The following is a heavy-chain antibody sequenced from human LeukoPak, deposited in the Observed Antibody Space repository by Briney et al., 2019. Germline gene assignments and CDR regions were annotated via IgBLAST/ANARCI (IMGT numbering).Heavy chain of an antibody. V-gene: IGHV1-18*01. CDR3: ARDRPYYGSGSYYGGDFDY. CDR2: ISAYNGNT. D-gene: IGHD3-10*01. Sequence: GASVKVSCKASGYTFTSYGISWVRQAPGQGLEWMGWISAYNGNTNYAQKLQGRVTMTTDTSTSTAYMELRSLRSNDTAVYYCARDRPYYGSGSYYGGDFDYWGQGTLVTVSS. J-gene: IGHJ4*02. CDR1: GYTFTSYG.